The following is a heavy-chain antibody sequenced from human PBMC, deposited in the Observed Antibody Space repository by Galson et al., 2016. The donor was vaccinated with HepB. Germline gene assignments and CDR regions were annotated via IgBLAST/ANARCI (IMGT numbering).Heavy chain of an antibody. CDR2: VSYDGTNQ. CDR1: GFMFSSYA. D-gene: IGHD1-26*01. V-gene: IGHV3-30-3*01. J-gene: IGHJ4*02. Sequence: SLRLSCAFSGFMFSSYAMHWVRQAPGKGLEWVAFVSYDGTNQYYTDSVKGRFTISRDNSKSTLYLQMSSLRPEDTAVYYCAASGSYLAADYWGQGTLVTVSS. CDR3: AASGSYLAADY.